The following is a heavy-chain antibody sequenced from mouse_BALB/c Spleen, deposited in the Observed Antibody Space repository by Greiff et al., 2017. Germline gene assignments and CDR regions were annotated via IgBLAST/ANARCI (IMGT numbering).Heavy chain of an antibody. CDR1: GFSLTDYG. D-gene: IGHD4-1*01. CDR2: IWAGGST. Sequence: QVQLKESGPGLVAPSQSLSITCTVSGFSLTDYGVSWIRQPPGKGLEWLGVIWAGGSTNYNSALMSRLSISKDNSKSQVFLKMNSLQTDDTAMYYCATLGGTWYAYWGQGTLVTVSA. CDR3: ATLGGTWYAY. J-gene: IGHJ3*01. V-gene: IGHV2-6-5*01.